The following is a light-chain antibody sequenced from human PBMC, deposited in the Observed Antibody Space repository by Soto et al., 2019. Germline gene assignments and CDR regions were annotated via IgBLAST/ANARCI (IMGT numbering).Light chain of an antibody. J-gene: IGKJ3*01. Sequence: DIQMTQSPSSLSASVGDRVTITCQASQDISNYLNWYQQKPGKAPKLLIYDASNLETGVPSRFSGSASWTDFTFTISSLQPEDIATYYCQEYDSLLFTFGPGTKVDFK. CDR1: QDISNY. CDR3: QEYDSLLFT. V-gene: IGKV1-33*01. CDR2: DAS.